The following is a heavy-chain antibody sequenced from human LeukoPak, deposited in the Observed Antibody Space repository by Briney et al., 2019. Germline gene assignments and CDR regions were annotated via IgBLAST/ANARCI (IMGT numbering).Heavy chain of an antibody. V-gene: IGHV3-7*01. D-gene: IGHD3-22*01. CDR3: ARDSSGYQ. CDR1: GFIFRNAY. J-gene: IGHJ4*02. Sequence: GGCLRLSCGASGFIFRNAYMTWVRQAPGKGLEWVANIKEDGSEKYYGDSVKGRFTISRDNAKNSLYLQMNSLRAEDTAVYYCARDSSGYQWGQGTLVTVSS. CDR2: IKEDGSEK.